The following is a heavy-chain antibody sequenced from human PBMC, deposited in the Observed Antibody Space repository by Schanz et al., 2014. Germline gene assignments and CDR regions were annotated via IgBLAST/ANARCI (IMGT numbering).Heavy chain of an antibody. CDR2: IISILGIP. D-gene: IGHD2-2*01. V-gene: IGHV1-69*09. CDR1: GYTFSSYG. J-gene: IGHJ3*01. CDR3: ARGSCSNSGCFDAFDV. Sequence: QVQLVQSGAEVKKPGASVKVSCKTSGYTFSSYGITWVRQAPGRGLEWMGRIISILGIPNYAQKFQGRVTFTADKSTFTAYMDVSSLRSEDTAVYYCARGSCSNSGCFDAFDVWGRGTMVTVSS.